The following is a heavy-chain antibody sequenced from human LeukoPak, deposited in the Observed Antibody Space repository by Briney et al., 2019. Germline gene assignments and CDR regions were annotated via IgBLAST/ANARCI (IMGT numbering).Heavy chain of an antibody. CDR2: IYPDDSDT. Sequence: GESLKISCNDSGYXFTSYWIGWVRQMPGKGLEWMGIIYPDDSDTRYNPSFQGQVTISADKSISTAYLQWSSLKASDTAIYYCARHFLPAAGIDYWGQGTLVTVSS. D-gene: IGHD6-13*01. CDR3: ARHFLPAAGIDY. J-gene: IGHJ4*02. CDR1: GYXFTSYW. V-gene: IGHV5-51*01.